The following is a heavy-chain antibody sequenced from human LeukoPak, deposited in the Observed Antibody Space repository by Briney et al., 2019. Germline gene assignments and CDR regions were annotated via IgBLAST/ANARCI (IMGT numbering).Heavy chain of an antibody. CDR3: ARDLRYCSATSCYTDAAFDI. J-gene: IGHJ3*02. V-gene: IGHV3-48*01. D-gene: IGHD2-2*02. CDR1: GFTFSSHS. Sequence: GGSLRLSCAASGFTFSSHSMNWVRQAPGKGLEWVSYISSSSSTIYYADSVKGRFTISRDNAKNSLYLQMNSLRAEDTAVYYCARDLRYCSATSCYTDAAFDIWGQGTMVTVSS. CDR2: ISSSSSTI.